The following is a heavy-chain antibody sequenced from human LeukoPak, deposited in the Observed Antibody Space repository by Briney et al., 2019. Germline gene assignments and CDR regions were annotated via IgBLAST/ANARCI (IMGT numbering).Heavy chain of an antibody. CDR2: ISSSSSTI. Sequence: PGGSLRLSCAASGFTFSSYSMNWVRQAPGKGLEWVSYISSSSSTIYYADSVKGRFTISRDNAKNSLYLQINSLRAEDTAVYYCARTNLGYCSGGSCHDYFDYWGQGTLVTVSS. CDR3: ARTNLGYCSGGSCHDYFDY. V-gene: IGHV3-48*01. CDR1: GFTFSSYS. D-gene: IGHD2-15*01. J-gene: IGHJ4*02.